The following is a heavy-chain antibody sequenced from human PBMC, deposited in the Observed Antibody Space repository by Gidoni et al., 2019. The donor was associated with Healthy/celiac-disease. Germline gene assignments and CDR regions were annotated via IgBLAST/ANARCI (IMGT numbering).Heavy chain of an antibody. CDR3: ASFIAAAGTNKYMDV. D-gene: IGHD6-13*01. CDR1: AGSFCSGSSY. Sequence: QVQLQESGPGRVKPSKTLSLTCTFSAGSFCSGSSYWSWIRQPAGKGLEWIGRIYTSGSTNYNPSLKSRVTISVDTSKNQFSLKLSSVTAADTAVYYCASFIAAAGTNKYMDVWGKGTTVTVSS. V-gene: IGHV4-61*02. CDR2: IYTSGST. J-gene: IGHJ6*03.